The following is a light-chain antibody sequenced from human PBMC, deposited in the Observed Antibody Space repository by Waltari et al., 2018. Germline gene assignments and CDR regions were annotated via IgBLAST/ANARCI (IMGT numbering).Light chain of an antibody. J-gene: IGLJ3*02. Sequence: SYELTQPPSVSVSPGQTARITCSADALPQQYAYWYQQKPGQAPVLVIYKDKEGPSGIPERFSGSSSGTTVTLTISGVQAEDEADYYCQSADSSGTWVFGGGTKLTVL. CDR3: QSADSSGTWV. V-gene: IGLV3-25*03. CDR1: ALPQQY. CDR2: KDK.